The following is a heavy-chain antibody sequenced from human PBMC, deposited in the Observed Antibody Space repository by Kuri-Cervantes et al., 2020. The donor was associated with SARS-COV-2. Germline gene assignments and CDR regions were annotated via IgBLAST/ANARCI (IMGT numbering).Heavy chain of an antibody. D-gene: IGHD3-9*01. CDR1: GGTFSSYA. Sequence: SVKVSCKASGGTFSSYAISWVRQAPGQGLEWMGGIIPILGIANYAQKFQGRVTITADKSTSTAYMELGSLRSEDTAVYYCASPPPHYDILTGYSYYYGMDVWGQGTTVTVSS. J-gene: IGHJ6*02. CDR3: ASPPPHYDILTGYSYYYGMDV. V-gene: IGHV1-69*10. CDR2: IIPILGIA.